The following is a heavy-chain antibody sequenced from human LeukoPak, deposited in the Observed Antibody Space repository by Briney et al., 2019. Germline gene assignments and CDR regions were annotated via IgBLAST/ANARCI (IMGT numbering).Heavy chain of an antibody. CDR1: GYTFTSYG. V-gene: IGHV1-18*01. CDR3: ARGVVVAATPDAFDI. D-gene: IGHD2-15*01. Sequence: GAPVKVSCKASGYTFTSYGISWVRQAPGQGFEWMGWISAYNGNTNYAQKLQGRVTMTTDTSTSTAYMELRSLRSDDTAVYYCARGVVVAATPDAFDIWGQGTMVTVSS. J-gene: IGHJ3*02. CDR2: ISAYNGNT.